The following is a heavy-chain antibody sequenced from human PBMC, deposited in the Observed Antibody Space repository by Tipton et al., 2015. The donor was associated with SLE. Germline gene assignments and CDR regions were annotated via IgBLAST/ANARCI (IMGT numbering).Heavy chain of an antibody. Sequence: TLSLTCAVSGASIGSGGYSWNWIRQPPGKGLQWIGYIFHSGITYYNPSLKSRVTMSVDRSKNQFSLRLTSVTAADTAVYYCARQTMGWSASYRYFDLWGRGTLVTVSS. J-gene: IGHJ2*01. CDR2: IFHSGIT. V-gene: IGHV4-30-2*01. CDR1: GASIGSGGYS. CDR3: ARQTMGWSASYRYFDL. D-gene: IGHD4/OR15-4a*01.